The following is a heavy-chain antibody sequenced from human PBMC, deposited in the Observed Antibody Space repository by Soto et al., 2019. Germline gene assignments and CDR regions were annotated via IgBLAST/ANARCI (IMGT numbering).Heavy chain of an antibody. J-gene: IGHJ5*02. CDR1: SGSISSSNW. V-gene: IGHV4-4*02. D-gene: IGHD3-3*01. CDR3: ARHSYYDFWSGHRTNWFDP. CDR2: IYHSGST. Sequence: SETLSLTCAVSSGSISSSNWWSWVRQPPGKGLEWIGEIYHSGSTNYNPSLKSRVTISVDKSKNQFSLKLSSVTAADTAVYYCARHSYYDFWSGHRTNWFDPWGQGTLVTVSS.